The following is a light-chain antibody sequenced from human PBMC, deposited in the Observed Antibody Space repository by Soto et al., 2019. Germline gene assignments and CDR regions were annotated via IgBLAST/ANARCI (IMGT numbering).Light chain of an antibody. Sequence: DIVMTQSPDSLAVSLGERATINCKSSQSVLHSSNNMNYLTWYQHKPGQPPKVLIYWASTRESGVPDRFSGSGSETDFTLTISSLQAEDVAVYYCQQYHSAPLTFGGGTKVEI. CDR3: QQYHSAPLT. CDR2: WAS. CDR1: QSVLHSSNNMNY. V-gene: IGKV4-1*01. J-gene: IGKJ4*01.